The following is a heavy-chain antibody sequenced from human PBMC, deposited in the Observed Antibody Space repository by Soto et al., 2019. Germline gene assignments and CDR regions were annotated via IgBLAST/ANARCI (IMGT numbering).Heavy chain of an antibody. V-gene: IGHV3-21*06. J-gene: IGHJ4*02. CDR1: GFTFTRYS. CDR3: ARETEDLTSNFDY. CDR2: ISSTTNYI. Sequence: GGSLRLSCAASGFTFTRYSMNWVRQAPGKGLEWVSSISSTTNYIYYGDSMKGRFTISRYNAKNSLYLEMNSLRAEDTAVYYCARETEDLTSNFDYWGQGTLVTVSS.